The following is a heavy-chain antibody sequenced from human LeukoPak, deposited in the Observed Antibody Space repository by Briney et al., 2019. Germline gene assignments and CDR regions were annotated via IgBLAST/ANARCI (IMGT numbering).Heavy chain of an antibody. Sequence: GASVKVSCKASGYTFTGYYMHWVRQAPGQGLEWMGWINPNSGGTNYAQKFQGRVTITRDTSISTAYMELSRLRSDDTAVYYCARGEGSASVAVFYYYYYGMDVWGQGTTVTVSS. J-gene: IGHJ6*02. D-gene: IGHD6-19*01. V-gene: IGHV1-2*02. CDR3: ARGEGSASVAVFYYYYYGMDV. CDR1: GYTFTGYY. CDR2: INPNSGGT.